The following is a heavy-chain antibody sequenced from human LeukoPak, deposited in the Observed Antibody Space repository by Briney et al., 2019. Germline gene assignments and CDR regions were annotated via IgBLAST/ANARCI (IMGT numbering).Heavy chain of an antibody. CDR1: GGSISSYY. D-gene: IGHD6-6*01. V-gene: IGHV4-59*01. CDR3: AREYSSSYHAFDI. Sequence: SETLSLTCTVSGGSISSYYWSWIRQPPGKGLEWIGYIYYSGSTNYNPSLKSRVTISVDTSKNQFSLKLSSVTAADTAVYYCAREYSSSYHAFDIWGQGTMVTVSS. J-gene: IGHJ3*02. CDR2: IYYSGST.